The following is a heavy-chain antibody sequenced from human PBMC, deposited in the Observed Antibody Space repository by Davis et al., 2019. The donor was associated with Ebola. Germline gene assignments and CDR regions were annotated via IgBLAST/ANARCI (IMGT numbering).Heavy chain of an antibody. D-gene: IGHD2/OR15-2a*01. CDR2: ISSSSSYI. J-gene: IGHJ5*02. CDR3: VRDAGRLLLSGRFNP. V-gene: IGHV3-21*01. CDR1: GFTFSRYG. Sequence: GESLKISCAASGFTFSRYGMNWVRQASGKGLEWVSLISSSSSYIYYADSVKGRFTISRDNTRNSLYLQMNSLRAEDTAVYYCVRDAGRLLLSGRFNPWGQGTLVTVSS.